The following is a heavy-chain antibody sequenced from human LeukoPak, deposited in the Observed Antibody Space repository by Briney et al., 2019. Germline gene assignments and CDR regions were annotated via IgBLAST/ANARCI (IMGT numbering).Heavy chain of an antibody. CDR3: ARSPRRDIVGATTFDY. CDR2: IFHSGNT. CDR1: GYFISKGYY. Sequence: SETLSLTCVVSGYFISKGYYWGWIRHPPGKGLEWIESIFHSGNTYYNPSLKSRVTMSVDTSKNQLSLKLSYVTAADTAVYYCARSPRRDIVGATTFDYWGQGTLVTVSP. D-gene: IGHD1-26*01. J-gene: IGHJ4*02. V-gene: IGHV4-38-2*01.